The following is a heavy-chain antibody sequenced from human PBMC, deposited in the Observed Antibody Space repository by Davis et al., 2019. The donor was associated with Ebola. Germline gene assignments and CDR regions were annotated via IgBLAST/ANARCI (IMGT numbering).Heavy chain of an antibody. J-gene: IGHJ4*02. V-gene: IGHV4-61*08. CDR2: IYYSGST. CDR1: GGSISSGGYS. CDR3: ARVKFNYDFWSGYYRAVYFDY. Sequence: PSETLSLTCAVSGGSISSGGYSWIWIRQPPGKGLEWIGYIYYSGSTNYNPSLKSRVTISVDTSKNQFSLKLSSVTAADTAVYYCARVKFNYDFWSGYYRAVYFDYWGQGTLVTVSS. D-gene: IGHD3-3*01.